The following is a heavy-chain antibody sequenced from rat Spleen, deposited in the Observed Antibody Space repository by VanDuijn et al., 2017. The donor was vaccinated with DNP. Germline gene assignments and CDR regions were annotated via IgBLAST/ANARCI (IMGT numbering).Heavy chain of an antibody. D-gene: IGHD1-11*01. CDR2: INKDSSTI. Sequence: EVKLVESGGGLVQPGRSLKLSCAASGFNFNEYWMGWVRQAPGKGLEWIGQINKDSSTITYIPSWKEKITISRDNVQNTLYLQMSKVGSEDTAIYYCAKGPNYGGWSDYFDYWGQGVMVTVSS. CDR1: GFNFNEYW. J-gene: IGHJ2*01. V-gene: IGHV4-2*01. CDR3: AKGPNYGGWSDYFDY.